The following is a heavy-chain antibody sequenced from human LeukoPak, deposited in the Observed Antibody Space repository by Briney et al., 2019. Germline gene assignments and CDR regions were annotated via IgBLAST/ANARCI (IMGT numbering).Heavy chain of an antibody. CDR2: IYYSGST. J-gene: IGHJ4*02. V-gene: IGHV4-59*01. CDR1: GGSISTYY. CDR3: ARGATSLSYFDS. Sequence: SETLSLTCTVSGGSISTYYWSWIRQPPGKGLEWIGYIYYSGSTNYNPSLKSRVNISLDTFKNQFSLKLSSVTAADTAVYYCARGATSLSYFDSRGQGTLVTVSS. D-gene: IGHD2/OR15-2a*01.